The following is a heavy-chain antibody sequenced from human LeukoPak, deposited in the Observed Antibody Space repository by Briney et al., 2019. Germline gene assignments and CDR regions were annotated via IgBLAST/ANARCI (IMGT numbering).Heavy chain of an antibody. J-gene: IGHJ4*02. D-gene: IGHD3-10*01. CDR1: GFTFSSYA. Sequence: GGSLRLSCSASGFTFSSYAMHWVRQAPGKGLEYVSAISSNGGSTYYADSVKGRFTISRDNSKNTLYLQMSSLRAEDTAVYYCVTDRRGILVRGTTFDDWGQGTLVTVSS. CDR3: VTDRRGILVRGTTFDD. V-gene: IGHV3-64D*06. CDR2: ISSNGGST.